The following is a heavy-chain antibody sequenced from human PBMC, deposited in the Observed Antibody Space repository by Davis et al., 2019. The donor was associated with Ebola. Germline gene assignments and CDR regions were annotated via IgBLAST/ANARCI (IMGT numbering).Heavy chain of an antibody. D-gene: IGHD5-12*01. CDR3: ARRWLRSNWFDP. CDR1: GYTFTSYG. V-gene: IGHV1-8*02. Sequence: ASVKVSCKASGYTFTSYGISWVRQAPGQGLEWMGWMNPNSGNTGYAQKFQGRVTMTRNTSISIAYMELSSLRSEDTAVYYCARRWLRSNWFDPWGQGTLVTVSS. J-gene: IGHJ5*02. CDR2: MNPNSGNT.